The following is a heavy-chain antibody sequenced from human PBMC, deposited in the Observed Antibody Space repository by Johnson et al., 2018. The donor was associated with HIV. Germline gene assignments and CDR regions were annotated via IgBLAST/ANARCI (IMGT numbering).Heavy chain of an antibody. D-gene: IGHD1-26*01. CDR3: ARRYSGSYGAFDI. CDR2: IYSGGST. Sequence: EVQLVESGGGLVQPGESLRLSCVVSGFTFGTYWMSWVRQAPGKGLEWVSVIYSGGSTYYADSVKGRFTISRDNSKNTLYLQMNSLRAEDTAVYYCARRYSGSYGAFDIWGQGTMVTVSS. J-gene: IGHJ3*02. V-gene: IGHV3-66*04. CDR1: GFTFGTYW.